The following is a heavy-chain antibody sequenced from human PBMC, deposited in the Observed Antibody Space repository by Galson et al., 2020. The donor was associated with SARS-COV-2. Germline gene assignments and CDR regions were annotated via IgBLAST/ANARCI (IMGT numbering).Heavy chain of an antibody. Sequence: SVKVSCKTSGGTFSSFAISWVRQAPGQGLEWMGAILPIFGKANNAQKFQGRVTITANELTDTAYMELRSLTSEDTAVYYCAVAENRDYLRGSYYYSALDVGGQGTTVTVSS. D-gene: IGHD4-17*01. CDR1: GGTFSSFA. CDR2: ILPIFGKA. V-gene: IGHV1-69*13. CDR3: AVAENRDYLRGSYYYSALDV. J-gene: IGHJ6*02.